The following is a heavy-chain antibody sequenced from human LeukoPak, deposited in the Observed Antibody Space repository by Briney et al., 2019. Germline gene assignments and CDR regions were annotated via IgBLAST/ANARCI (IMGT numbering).Heavy chain of an antibody. Sequence: SETLSLTCTVSGGSMSYHYWSWIRQPPGKGLEWIGYIHYSGSTNYNSSLKSRVSISVDTSKNPFSLKLSSVTAADTAVYYCARDRLYYFDHWGQGTLVTVSS. J-gene: IGHJ4*02. CDR1: GGSMSYHY. CDR2: IHYSGST. CDR3: ARDRLYYFDH. D-gene: IGHD6-6*01. V-gene: IGHV4-59*11.